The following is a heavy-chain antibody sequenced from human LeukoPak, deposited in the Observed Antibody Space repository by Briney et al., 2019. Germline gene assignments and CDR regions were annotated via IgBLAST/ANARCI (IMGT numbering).Heavy chain of an antibody. D-gene: IGHD3-10*01. J-gene: IGHJ4*02. V-gene: IGHV4-38-2*02. CDR1: GYSISSGYY. Sequence: PSETLSLTCTVSGYSISSGYYWGWIRQPPGKGLEWIGSIYHSGSTYYNPSLKNRVTISVDTSKNQFSLKLSSVTAADTAVYYCASELVVRGVIDYWGQGTLVTVSS. CDR3: ASELVVRGVIDY. CDR2: IYHSGST.